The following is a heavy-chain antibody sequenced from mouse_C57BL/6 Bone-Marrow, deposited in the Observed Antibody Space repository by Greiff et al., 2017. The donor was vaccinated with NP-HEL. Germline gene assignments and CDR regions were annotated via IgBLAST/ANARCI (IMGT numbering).Heavy chain of an antibody. Sequence: VQLQQSGAELARPGASVKLSCKASGYTFPSYGISWVKQRTGQGLEWIGEIYPRSGNTYYNEKFKGKATLTADKSSSTAYMELRSLTSEDSAVYFCARFSNYLYYAMDYWGQGTSVTVSS. CDR2: IYPRSGNT. V-gene: IGHV1-81*01. CDR1: GYTFPSYG. CDR3: ARFSNYLYYAMDY. J-gene: IGHJ4*01. D-gene: IGHD2-5*01.